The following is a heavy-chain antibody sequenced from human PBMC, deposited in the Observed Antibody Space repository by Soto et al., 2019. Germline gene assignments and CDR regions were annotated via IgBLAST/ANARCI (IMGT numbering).Heavy chain of an antibody. CDR3: ARGGARLARYDIVVVPAAMPAYYYYMDV. V-gene: IGHV3-74*01. D-gene: IGHD2-2*01. CDR2: INSDGSST. CDR1: GFTFSSYW. J-gene: IGHJ6*03. Sequence: GGSLRLSCAASGFTFSSYWMHWVRQAPGKGLVWVSRINSDGSSTSYADSVKGRFTISRDNAKNTLYLQMNSLRAEDTAVYYCARGGARLARYDIVVVPAAMPAYYYYMDVWGKGTTVTVSS.